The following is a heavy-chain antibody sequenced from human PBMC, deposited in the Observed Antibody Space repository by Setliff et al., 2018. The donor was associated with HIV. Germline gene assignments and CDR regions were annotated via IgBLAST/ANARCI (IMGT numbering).Heavy chain of an antibody. D-gene: IGHD2-15*01. CDR1: GGTFSSYA. J-gene: IGHJ2*01. CDR3: ARRMRYCSGGSCYSYWYFDL. CDR2: INPNSGGT. V-gene: IGHV1-2*02. Sequence: ASVKVSCKASGGTFSSYAISWVRQAPGQGLEWMGWINPNSGGTNYAQKFQGRVTMTRDTSISTAYMELSRLRSDDTAVYYCARRMRYCSGGSCYSYWYFDLWGRGTLVTVSS.